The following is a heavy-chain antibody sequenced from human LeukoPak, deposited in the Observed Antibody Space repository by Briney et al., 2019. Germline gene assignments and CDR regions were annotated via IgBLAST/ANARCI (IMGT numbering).Heavy chain of an antibody. Sequence: ASVKLSCKASGYTFTDYYIHWVRQAPGQGLEWMGRINPNSGGSNYAQKFQGRVTMTRDTSISTAYMELRRLTSDDTAVYFCARVRFGELAFDYWGQGTLVTVSS. CDR1: GYTFTDYY. CDR2: INPNSGGS. J-gene: IGHJ4*02. CDR3: ARVRFGELAFDY. D-gene: IGHD3-10*01. V-gene: IGHV1-2*06.